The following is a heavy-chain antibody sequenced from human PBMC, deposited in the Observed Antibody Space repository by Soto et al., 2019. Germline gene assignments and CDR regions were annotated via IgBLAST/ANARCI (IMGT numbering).Heavy chain of an antibody. CDR3: ARVSSAALTTQRGGYYYYMDV. CDR1: GGTFSSYT. CDR2: IIPILGIA. Sequence: QVQLVQSGAEVKKPGSSVKVSCKASGGTFSSYTISWVRQAPGQGLEWMGRIIPILGIANYAQKFQGRVTITADKSTSTAYMELSSLRSEDTAVYYCARVSSAALTTQRGGYYYYMDVWGKGTTVTVSS. V-gene: IGHV1-69*02. D-gene: IGHD4-17*01. J-gene: IGHJ6*03.